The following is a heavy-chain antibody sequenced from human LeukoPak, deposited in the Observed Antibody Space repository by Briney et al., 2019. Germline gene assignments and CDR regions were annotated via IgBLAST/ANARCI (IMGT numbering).Heavy chain of an antibody. V-gene: IGHV3-23*01. CDR3: ATRGWLVRGVDY. D-gene: IGHD6-19*01. CDR2: ISGSGGST. J-gene: IGHJ4*02. Sequence: GGSLRLSCAASGFTFSSYAMSWVRQAPGKGLEWVSAISGSGGSTYYADSVKGRFTISRDNSKNTLYLQMNSRRAEGTAVYYCATRGWLVRGVDYGGQGTLVTVSS. CDR1: GFTFSSYA.